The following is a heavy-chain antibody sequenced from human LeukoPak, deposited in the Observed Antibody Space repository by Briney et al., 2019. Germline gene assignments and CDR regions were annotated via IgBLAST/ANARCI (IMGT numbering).Heavy chain of an antibody. J-gene: IGHJ4*02. CDR2: IYNSGST. D-gene: IGHD1-26*01. V-gene: IGHV4-61*01. CDR3: ARISRYSGSGS. Sequence: MTSETLSLTCTVSGGSVSSGSYYWSWIRQPPGKGLECIGYIYNSGSTNYNPSLKSRVTISVDTSKNQFSLKLSSVTAADTAVYYCARISRYSGSGSWGQGTLVTVSS. CDR1: GGSVSSGSYY.